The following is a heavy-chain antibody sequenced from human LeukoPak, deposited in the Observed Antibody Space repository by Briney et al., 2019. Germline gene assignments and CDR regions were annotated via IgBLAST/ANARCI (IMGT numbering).Heavy chain of an antibody. CDR1: GFTFSSYS. CDR2: ISSSSSTI. D-gene: IGHD6-19*01. V-gene: IGHV3-48*01. Sequence: PGGSLRLSCAASGFTFSSYSMNWVRQAPGKGLEWVSYISSSSSTIYYADSVKGRFTISRDNAKNSLYLQMNSLRAEDTAVYYCVRARVAVAGFFDYWGQGTLVTVSS. CDR3: VRARVAVAGFFDY. J-gene: IGHJ4*02.